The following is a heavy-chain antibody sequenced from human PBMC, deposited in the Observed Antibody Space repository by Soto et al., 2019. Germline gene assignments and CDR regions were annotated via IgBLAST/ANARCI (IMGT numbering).Heavy chain of an antibody. CDR2: ISGSGGST. V-gene: IGHV3-23*01. J-gene: IGHJ4*02. Sequence: PGGSLRLSCAASGFTFSSYAMSWVRQAPGKGLEWVSAISGSGGSTYYADSVKGRFTISRDNSKNTLYLQMNGLRAEDTAIYYCAKRQGATDYSTFDYWGQGTLVTVSP. D-gene: IGHD2-15*01. CDR3: AKRQGATDYSTFDY. CDR1: GFTFSSYA.